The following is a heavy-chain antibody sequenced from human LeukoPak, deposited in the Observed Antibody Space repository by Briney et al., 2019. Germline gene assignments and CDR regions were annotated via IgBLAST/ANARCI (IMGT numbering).Heavy chain of an antibody. D-gene: IGHD3-16*01. V-gene: IGHV3-11*01. J-gene: IGHJ4*02. CDR1: GFNFGAYY. CDR3: AQMREGNYGQVDFRY. CDR2: ISTGGGTI. Sequence: GESLRLSCAASGFNFGAYYMSWIRQAPGKGLEWIAYISTGGGTIKYTDSVKGRFTISRDNAKNYLYLQMDSLRGEDTAVYYCAQMREGNYGQVDFRYWGQPTQVIV.